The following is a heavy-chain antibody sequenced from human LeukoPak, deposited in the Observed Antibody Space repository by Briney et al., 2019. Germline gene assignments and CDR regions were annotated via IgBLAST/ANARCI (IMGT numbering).Heavy chain of an antibody. D-gene: IGHD5-24*01. J-gene: IGHJ4*02. CDR2: IYYSGST. CDR1: GYSISNGYY. Sequence: SETLSLTCTVSGYSISNGYYWGWIRQPPGKGLEWIGSIYYSGSTYYNPSLKSRVTISVDTSKNQFSLKLSSVTAADTAVYYCARRLKGRDGYNPFDYWGQGTLVTVSS. CDR3: ARRLKGRDGYNPFDY. V-gene: IGHV4-38-2*02.